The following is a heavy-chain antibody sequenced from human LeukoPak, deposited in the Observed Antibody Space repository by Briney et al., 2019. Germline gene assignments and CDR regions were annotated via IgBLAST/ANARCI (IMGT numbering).Heavy chain of an antibody. CDR3: ARVAPITMVRGVIITPHPYFDY. CDR1: GGSFSGYY. CDR2: IYYSGST. J-gene: IGHJ4*02. V-gene: IGHV4-59*01. D-gene: IGHD3-10*01. Sequence: SETLSLTCAVYGGSFSGYYWSWIRQPPGKGLEWIGYIYYSGSTNYNPSLKSRVTISVDTSKNQFSLKLSSVTAADTAVYYCARVAPITMVRGVIITPHPYFDYWGQGTLVTVSS.